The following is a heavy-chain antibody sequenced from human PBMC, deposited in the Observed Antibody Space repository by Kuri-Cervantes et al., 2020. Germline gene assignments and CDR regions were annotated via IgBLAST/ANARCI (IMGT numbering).Heavy chain of an antibody. V-gene: IGHV1-69*06. D-gene: IGHD3-16*01. J-gene: IGHJ4*02. Sequence: SVKVSCKASGGTFSSYAISWVRQAPGQGVEWVGGFIPIFGTANYAQKFQGRVTITADKSTSTAYMELSSLRSEDTAVYYCANRRMGGTLDYWGQGTLVTVSS. CDR1: GGTFSSYA. CDR2: FIPIFGTA. CDR3: ANRRMGGTLDY.